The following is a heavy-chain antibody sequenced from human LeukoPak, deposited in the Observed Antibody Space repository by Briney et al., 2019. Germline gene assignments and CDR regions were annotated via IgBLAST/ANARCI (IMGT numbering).Heavy chain of an antibody. CDR1: GGSFSGYY. CDR3: ARGGPAYYDFWSGPYANWFDP. J-gene: IGHJ5*02. V-gene: IGHV4-34*01. D-gene: IGHD3-3*01. CDR2: INHSGST. Sequence: SETLSLTCAVYGGSFSGYYWSWIRQPPGKGLDRIGEINHSGSTNYNPSLKSRVTISVDTSKNQFSLKLSSATAADTAVYYCARGGPAYYDFWSGPYANWFDPWGQGTLVTVSS.